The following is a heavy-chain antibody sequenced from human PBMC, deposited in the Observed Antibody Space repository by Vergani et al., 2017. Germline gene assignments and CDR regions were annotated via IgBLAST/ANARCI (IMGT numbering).Heavy chain of an antibody. V-gene: IGHV3-30-3*01. CDR1: GFTFSSYA. CDR2: ISYDGSNK. CDR3: ARSPRGYTAMGTAYYYYMDV. J-gene: IGHJ6*03. D-gene: IGHD5-18*01. Sequence: QVQLVESGGGVVQPGRSLRLSCAASGFTFSSYAMHWVRQAPGKGLEWVAVISYDGSNKHYADSVKGRFTISRDNSKNTLYLQMNSLRAEDTAVYYCARSPRGYTAMGTAYYYYMDVWGKGTTVTVSS.